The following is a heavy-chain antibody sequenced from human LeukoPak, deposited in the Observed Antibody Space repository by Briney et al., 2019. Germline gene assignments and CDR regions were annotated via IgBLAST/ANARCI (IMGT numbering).Heavy chain of an antibody. CDR2: IYTSGST. CDR3: ASGGPYNWFDP. Sequence: PSGTLSLTCTVSGGSISSYYWSWIRQPAGKGLEWIGRIYTSGSTNYNPSLKSRVTISVDTSKNQFSLKLSSVTAADTAVYYCASGGPYNWFDPWGQGTLVTVSS. J-gene: IGHJ5*02. D-gene: IGHD3-16*01. V-gene: IGHV4-4*07. CDR1: GGSISSYY.